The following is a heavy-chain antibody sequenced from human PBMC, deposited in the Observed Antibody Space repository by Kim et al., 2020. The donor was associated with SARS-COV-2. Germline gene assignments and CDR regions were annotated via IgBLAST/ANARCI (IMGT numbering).Heavy chain of an antibody. Sequence: ASVKVSCKASGYTFTGYYMHWVRQAPGQGLEWMGRINPNSGGTNYAQKFQGRVTMTRDTSISTAYMELSRLRSDDTAVYYCARFLQHLVPEEYYYYYMDVWGKGTTVTVSS. CDR1: GYTFTGYY. J-gene: IGHJ6*03. D-gene: IGHD6-13*01. CDR2: INPNSGGT. CDR3: ARFLQHLVPEEYYYYYMDV. V-gene: IGHV1-2*06.